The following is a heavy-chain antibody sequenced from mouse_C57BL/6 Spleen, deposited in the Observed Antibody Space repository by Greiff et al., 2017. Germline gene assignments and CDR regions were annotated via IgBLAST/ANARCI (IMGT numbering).Heavy chain of an antibody. Sequence: QVQLQQSGPELVKPGASVKISCKASGYAFSSSWLNWVKQRPGTGLERIGRIYPGDGGTNYNGKFKGKATLTADKSSSTAYMQLSSLTSEDSAVYFCARCPNWYAMDYWGQGTSGTVSS. CDR3: ARCPNWYAMDY. CDR1: GYAFSSSW. J-gene: IGHJ4*01. D-gene: IGHD4-1*01. V-gene: IGHV1-82*01. CDR2: IYPGDGGT.